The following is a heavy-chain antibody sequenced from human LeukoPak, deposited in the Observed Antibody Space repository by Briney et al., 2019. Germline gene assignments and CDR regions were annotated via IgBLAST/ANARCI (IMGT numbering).Heavy chain of an antibody. CDR3: ATPGRTTTGNYYFDY. Sequence: GASVKVSCKASGYTLTRYFIHWVRQAPGQGLEWMGRIIPILGIANYAQKFQGRVTITADKSTSTAYMELSSLRSEDTAVYYCATPGRTTTGNYYFDYWGQGTLVTVSS. CDR2: IIPILGIA. V-gene: IGHV1-69*02. D-gene: IGHD4-17*01. CDR1: GYTLTRYF. J-gene: IGHJ4*02.